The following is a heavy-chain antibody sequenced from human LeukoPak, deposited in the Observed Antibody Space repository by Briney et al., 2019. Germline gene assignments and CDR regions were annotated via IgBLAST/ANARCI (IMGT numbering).Heavy chain of an antibody. CDR3: AREPYGYCSGGSCSDAFDI. CDR2: FDPEDGET. Sequence: GASVKVSCKVSGYTLTELSMHWVRQAPGKGLEWMGGFDPEDGETIYAQKFQGRVTMTEDTSTDTAYMELSSLRSEDTAVYYCAREPYGYCSGGSCSDAFDIWGQGTMVTVSS. CDR1: GYTLTELS. V-gene: IGHV1-24*01. D-gene: IGHD2-15*01. J-gene: IGHJ3*02.